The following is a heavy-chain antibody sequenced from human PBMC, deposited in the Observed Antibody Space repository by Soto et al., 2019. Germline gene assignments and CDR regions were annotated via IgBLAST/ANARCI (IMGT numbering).Heavy chain of an antibody. V-gene: IGHV4-39*01. J-gene: IGHJ4*02. CDR3: ARRLFSSTWPSYFDY. D-gene: IGHD6-13*01. CDR1: GDSITSTSYY. Sequence: SETLSLTCTVSGDSITSTSYYWGWIRQPSGKGLEWIGCIHYSGSTYYNPSLRSRVTSSVDTSKNQFSLKVSSVTAADTAVYYCARRLFSSTWPSYFDYWGEGTLVTVSS. CDR2: IHYSGST.